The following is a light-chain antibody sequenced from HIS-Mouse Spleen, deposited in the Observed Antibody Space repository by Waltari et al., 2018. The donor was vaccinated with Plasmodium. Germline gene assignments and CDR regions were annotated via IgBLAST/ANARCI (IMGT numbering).Light chain of an antibody. J-gene: IGLJ3*02. CDR1: VLAKTY. Sequence: SYKLTQPSSVSVSPGQTARITCTGDVLAKTYARGFQQKPGQAPVLVIYKDSERPSGIPERFSGSSSGTTVTLTISGAQVEDEADYYCYSAADNNLVFGGGTKLTVL. V-gene: IGLV3-27*01. CDR2: KDS. CDR3: YSAADNNLV.